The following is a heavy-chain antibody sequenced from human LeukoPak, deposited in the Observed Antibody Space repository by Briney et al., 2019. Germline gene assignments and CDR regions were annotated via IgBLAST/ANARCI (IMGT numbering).Heavy chain of an antibody. Sequence: SQTLSLTCTVSGDSISSDDYDWSWIRQPPGKGLEWIGYIYYTGSTYYNPSLKGRANILTDTSKNQFSLKLTSVTAADTAVYYCARIRGLFRYFDYWGQGTLVTVSS. J-gene: IGHJ4*02. CDR3: ARIRGLFRYFDY. CDR2: IYYTGST. D-gene: IGHD2-21*01. V-gene: IGHV4-30-4*01. CDR1: GDSISSDDYD.